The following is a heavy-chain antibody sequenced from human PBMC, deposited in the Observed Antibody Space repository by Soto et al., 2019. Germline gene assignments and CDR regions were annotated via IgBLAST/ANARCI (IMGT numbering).Heavy chain of an antibody. V-gene: IGHV4-30-4*01. CDR2: IYYSGST. J-gene: IGHJ6*02. D-gene: IGHD2-2*01. CDR1: GGSISSGDYY. Sequence: PSETLSLTCTVSGGSISSGDYYWSWIRQPPGKGLEWIGYIYYSGSTDYNPSLKSRVTISVDTSKNQFSLKLSSVTAADTAMYYCARLGGYCSGTSCYGYYGMDVWGQGTTVTVSS. CDR3: ARLGGYCSGTSCYGYYGMDV.